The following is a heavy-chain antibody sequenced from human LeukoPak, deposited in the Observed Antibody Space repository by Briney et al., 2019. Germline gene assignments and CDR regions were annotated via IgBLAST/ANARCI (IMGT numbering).Heavy chain of an antibody. Sequence: ASVKVSCKASGGTSSSYAISWVRQAPGQGLEWMGGIIPIFGTANYAQKFQGRVTITADESTSTAYMELSSLRSEDTAVYYCARGFRERSGYEPLRYWGQGTLVTVSS. V-gene: IGHV1-69*13. CDR2: IIPIFGTA. D-gene: IGHD5-12*01. CDR3: ARGFRERSGYEPLRY. CDR1: GGTSSSYA. J-gene: IGHJ4*02.